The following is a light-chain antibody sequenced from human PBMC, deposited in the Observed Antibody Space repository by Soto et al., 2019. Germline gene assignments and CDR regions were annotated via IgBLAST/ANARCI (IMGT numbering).Light chain of an antibody. J-gene: IGLJ2*01. CDR1: SSDVGLYNY. V-gene: IGLV2-14*01. CDR2: DVT. Sequence: QSALTQPASVSGSPGQSITISCTGTSSDVGLYNYVSWYQQHPGTAPKLMLYDVTDRPSGVSNRFSGSKSGNTASLTISGLQAEDEADYYCSSYTSTNTMVFGGGTKLTVL. CDR3: SSYTSTNTMV.